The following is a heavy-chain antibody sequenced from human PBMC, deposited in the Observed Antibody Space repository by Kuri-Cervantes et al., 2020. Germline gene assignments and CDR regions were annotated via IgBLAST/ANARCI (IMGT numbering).Heavy chain of an antibody. D-gene: IGHD6-13*01. Sequence: GESLKISCAASVITVSSNYMSWVRQAPGKGLGWVSVIYSGGSTYYADSVKGRFTISRDNAKNSLYLQMNSLRAEDTAVYYCAREASWYYAFDIWGQGTRGTVSS. CDR2: IYSGGST. CDR1: VITVSSNY. J-gene: IGHJ3*02. V-gene: IGHV3-53*01. CDR3: AREASWYYAFDI.